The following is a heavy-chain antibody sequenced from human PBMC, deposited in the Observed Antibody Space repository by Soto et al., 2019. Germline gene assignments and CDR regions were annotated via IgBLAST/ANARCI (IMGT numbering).Heavy chain of an antibody. CDR2: INHRGSA. Sequence: SETLSLTCAVSGASVSSTYWWSWVRQPPGKGPEWIGEINHRGSANYNPSLKSRVTISVDISKSQFSLRLTSVTAADTAVYCCARGGSRSSGYSYGYPRRNYGMDVWGQGTTVTVSS. J-gene: IGHJ6*02. V-gene: IGHV4-4*01. D-gene: IGHD5-18*01. CDR3: ARGGSRSSGYSYGYPRRNYGMDV. CDR1: GASVSSTYW.